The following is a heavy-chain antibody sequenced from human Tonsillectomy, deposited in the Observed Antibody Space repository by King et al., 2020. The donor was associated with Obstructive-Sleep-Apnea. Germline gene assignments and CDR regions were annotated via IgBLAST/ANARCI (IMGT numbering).Heavy chain of an antibody. D-gene: IGHD3-9*01. CDR1: GGSISSGGYY. J-gene: IGHJ3*02. CDR2: IYYSGST. CDR3: ARDSAINSDILTGYKWGAFDI. V-gene: IGHV4-31*03. Sequence: VQLQESGPGLVKPSQTLSLTCTVSGGSISSGGYYWSWIRQHPGKGLEWIGYIYYSGSTYYNPSLKSRVTISVDTSKNQFSLKLSSVTAADTAVYYCARDSAINSDILTGYKWGAFDIWGQGTMVTVSS.